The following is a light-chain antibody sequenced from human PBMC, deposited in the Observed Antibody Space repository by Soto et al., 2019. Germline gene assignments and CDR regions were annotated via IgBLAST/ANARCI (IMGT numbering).Light chain of an antibody. CDR3: SSYAGSNSII. Sequence: QSALTQPPSASGSPGQSVTISCTGTSNDVGGYNFVSWYQQHPGKAPKVMIYEVTKRPSGVPDRFSGSKSGNTASLTVSGVQAEDEADYYCSSYAGSNSIIFGGGTQLTVL. J-gene: IGLJ7*01. CDR2: EVT. CDR1: SNDVGGYNF. V-gene: IGLV2-8*01.